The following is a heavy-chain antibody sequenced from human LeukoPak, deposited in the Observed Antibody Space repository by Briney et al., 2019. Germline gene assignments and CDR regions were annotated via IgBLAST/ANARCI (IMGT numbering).Heavy chain of an antibody. D-gene: IGHD3-10*01. J-gene: IGHJ6*03. CDR3: ARSYGSGSYYGGYYYYMDV. V-gene: IGHV3-72*01. CDR2: TRNKANSYTT. CDR1: GFTFSDHY. Sequence: QPGGSLRLSCAASGFTFSDHYMDWVRQAPGKGLEWVGRTRNKANSYTTEYAASVKGRFTISRDDSKNSLYLQMNSLKTEDTAVYYCARSYGSGSYYGGYYYYMDVWGKGTTVTISS.